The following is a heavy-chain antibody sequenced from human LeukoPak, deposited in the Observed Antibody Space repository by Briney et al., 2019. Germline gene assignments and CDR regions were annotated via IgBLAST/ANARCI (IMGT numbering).Heavy chain of an antibody. CDR3: AKVSYYDSSGHERDYFDY. J-gene: IGHJ4*02. Sequence: GGSLRLSCAASGFTFSSYSMSWVRQAPGKGLEWVSAISSSGGSTYYADSVKGRFTISRDNSKNTLYLQMNSLRAEDTAVYYCAKVSYYDSSGHERDYFDYWGQGTLVTVSS. D-gene: IGHD3-22*01. V-gene: IGHV3-23*01. CDR2: ISSSGGST. CDR1: GFTFSSYS.